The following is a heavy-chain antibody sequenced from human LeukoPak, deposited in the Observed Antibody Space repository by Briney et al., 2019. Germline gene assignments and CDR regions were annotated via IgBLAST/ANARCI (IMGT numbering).Heavy chain of an antibody. CDR2: ISSSSSYI. Sequence: GGSLRLSCAASGFTFSSYSMNWVRQAPGKGLEWVSSISSSSSYIYYADSVKGRFTISRDNAKTSLYLQMNSLRAEDTAVYYCARGYLAVAGDYWGQGTLVTVSS. D-gene: IGHD6-19*01. J-gene: IGHJ4*02. CDR1: GFTFSSYS. CDR3: ARGYLAVAGDY. V-gene: IGHV3-21*01.